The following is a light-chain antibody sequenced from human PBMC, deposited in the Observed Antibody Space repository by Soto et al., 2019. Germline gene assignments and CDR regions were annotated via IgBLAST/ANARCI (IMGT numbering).Light chain of an antibody. V-gene: IGKV3-11*01. CDR2: DAS. Sequence: EIVLTQSPATLSLSPGERATLSCRAGQSVSSYLAWYQQKPGQAPRLLIYDASNRATGIPARFSGSGSGTDFTLTISSLEPEDFAVYYCQQRSNWPLTFGGGTRWIS. CDR3: QQRSNWPLT. J-gene: IGKJ4*01. CDR1: QSVSSY.